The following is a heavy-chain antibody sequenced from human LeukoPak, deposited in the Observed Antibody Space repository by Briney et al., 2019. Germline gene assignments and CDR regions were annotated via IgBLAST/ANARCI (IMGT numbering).Heavy chain of an antibody. CDR2: ISGSGGST. V-gene: IGHV3-23*01. CDR1: GFTFSSYA. J-gene: IGHJ4*02. CDR3: AKDVVVVPAAIRGLDY. Sequence: GGSLRLSCAASGFTFSSYAMSWVRQAPGKGLEWVSAISGSGGSTYYADSVKGGFTISRDNSKNTLYLQMNSLRAEDTAVYYCAKDVVVVPAAIRGLDYWGQGTLVTVSS. D-gene: IGHD2-2*02.